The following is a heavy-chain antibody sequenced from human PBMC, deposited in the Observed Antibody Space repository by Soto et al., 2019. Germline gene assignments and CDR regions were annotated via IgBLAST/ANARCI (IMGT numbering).Heavy chain of an antibody. D-gene: IGHD3-3*01. CDR2: INAGNGDT. CDR3: ARDGASIAIFGVVYYFDY. V-gene: IGHV1-3*01. CDR1: GYTFSSHA. J-gene: IGHJ4*02. Sequence: ASVEVSCKXSGYTFSSHAIHWVRQAPGQRLEWMGWINAGNGDTKYSQKFQGRVAITRDKTASSAYMELSTLKSEDTAVYYCARDGASIAIFGVVYYFDYWGQGTVVTVSS.